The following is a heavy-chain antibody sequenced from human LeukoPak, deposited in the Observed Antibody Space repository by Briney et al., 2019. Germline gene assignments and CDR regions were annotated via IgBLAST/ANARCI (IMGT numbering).Heavy chain of an antibody. CDR1: GGSISSYY. CDR3: ARGVTSSGWFGGAFDI. V-gene: IGHV4-59*01. D-gene: IGHD6-19*01. CDR2: IYYSGST. J-gene: IGHJ3*02. Sequence: KPSETLSLTCTVSGGSISSYYWSWIRQPPGKGLEWIGYIYYSGSTNYNPSLKSRVTISVDTSKNQFSLKLSSVTAADTAVYYCARGVTSSGWFGGAFDIWGQGTTVTVSS.